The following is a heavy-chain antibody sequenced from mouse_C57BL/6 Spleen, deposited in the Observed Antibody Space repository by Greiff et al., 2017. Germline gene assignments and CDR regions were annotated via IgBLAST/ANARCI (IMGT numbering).Heavy chain of an antibody. CDR1: GYTFTSYW. V-gene: IGHV1-53*01. J-gene: IGHJ2*01. CDR3: ARSRGYSNPYYFDY. CDR2: INPSNGGT. Sequence: VKLQQPGTELVKPGASVTLSCKASGYTFTSYWMHWVKQRPGQGLEWIGNINPSNGGTNYNEKFKSKATLTVDKSSSTAYMQLSSLTSEDSAVYYCARSRGYSNPYYFDYWGQGTTLTVSS. D-gene: IGHD2-5*01.